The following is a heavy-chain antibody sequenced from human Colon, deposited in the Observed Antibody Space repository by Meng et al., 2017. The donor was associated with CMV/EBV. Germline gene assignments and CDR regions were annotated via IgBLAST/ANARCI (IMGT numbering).Heavy chain of an antibody. CDR1: GFTFNDFD. CDR2: ISSSGSTI. D-gene: IGHD6-6*01. V-gene: IGHV3-11*04. Sequence: GGSLRLSCSASGFTFNDFDMTWIRQAPGKGLEWVSYISSSGSTIYYADSVKGRFTISRDNAKNSLYLQMNSLRAEDTAVYYCAGPRYYSSSSFDFDYWGQGTLVTVSS. CDR3: AGPRYYSSSSFDFDY. J-gene: IGHJ4*02.